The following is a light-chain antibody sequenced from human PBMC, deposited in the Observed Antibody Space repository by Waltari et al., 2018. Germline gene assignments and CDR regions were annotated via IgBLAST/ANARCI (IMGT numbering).Light chain of an antibody. CDR3: CSFAGSNIVV. CDR2: VVT. J-gene: IGLJ2*01. V-gene: IGLV2-8*01. Sequence: YQQSPGKAPKVLFYVVTRVPAQVPDRLSGSKSGNTASLTVAGLQAEYAADYYCCSFAGSNIVVFGGGTKLTVL.